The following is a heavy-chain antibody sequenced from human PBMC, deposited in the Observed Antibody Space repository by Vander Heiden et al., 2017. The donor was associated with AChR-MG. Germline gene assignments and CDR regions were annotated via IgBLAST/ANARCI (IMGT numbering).Heavy chain of an antibody. V-gene: IGHV3-33*01. CDR1: GFTFSSYG. CDR2: IWYDGSNK. CDR3: ARGGIRGYSYGYSMDV. D-gene: IGHD5-18*01. J-gene: IGHJ6*02. Sequence: QVQLVESGGGVVQPGRSLRLSCAASGFTFSSYGMHWVRQAPGKGLEWVAVIWYDGSNKYYADSVKGRFTISRDNSKNTRYLKMNSLRAEDTAVYYCARGGIRGYSYGYSMDVWGQGTTVTVSS.